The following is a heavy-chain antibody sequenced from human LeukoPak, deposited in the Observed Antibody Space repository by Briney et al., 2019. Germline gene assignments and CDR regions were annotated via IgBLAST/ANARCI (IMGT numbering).Heavy chain of an antibody. D-gene: IGHD2-2*01. CDR3: AREDIVVVPAAPRWFDP. CDR1: GYTFTSYY. J-gene: IGHJ5*02. CDR2: INPNIGGT. V-gene: IGHV1-2*02. Sequence: ASVKVSCKASGYTFTSYYMHWVRQAPGQGLEWMGRINPNIGGTNYAQKFQGRVTMTGDTSISTAYMELSRLRSDDTAVYYCAREDIVVVPAAPRWFDPWGQGTLVTVSS.